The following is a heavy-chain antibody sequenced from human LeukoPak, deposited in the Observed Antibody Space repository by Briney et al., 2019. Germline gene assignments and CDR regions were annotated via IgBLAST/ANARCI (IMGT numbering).Heavy chain of an antibody. V-gene: IGHV3-48*03. CDR1: GFAFRSYE. Sequence: GGSLRLSCAASGFAFRSYEMNWVRQAPGRGLEWVSYISVSDSTIYYADSVKGRFTISRDNAKNSLYLQMNSLKTEDTGVYYCTRNPHPHCSGVHCPSDTWGQGTLVTVSS. CDR2: ISVSDSTI. CDR3: TRNPHPHCSGVHCPSDT. J-gene: IGHJ5*02. D-gene: IGHD2-15*01.